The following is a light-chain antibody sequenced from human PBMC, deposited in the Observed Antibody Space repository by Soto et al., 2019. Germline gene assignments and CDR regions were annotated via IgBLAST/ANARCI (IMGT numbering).Light chain of an antibody. CDR2: EVS. J-gene: IGLJ1*01. CDR1: SSDVGGYNY. Sequence: QSALTQPASVSGSPGQSITISCTGTSSDVGGYNYVSWYQQHPGKAPKLMIYEVSNRPSGVSNRFSGSKSGNTASLTISGLQHEDEADYDCRSYTSSSTLVFGTGTKVTVL. CDR3: RSYTSSSTLV. V-gene: IGLV2-14*01.